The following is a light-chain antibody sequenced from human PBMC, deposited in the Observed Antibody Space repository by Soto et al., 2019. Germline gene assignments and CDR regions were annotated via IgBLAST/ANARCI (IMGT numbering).Light chain of an antibody. Sequence: EIVLTQSPATLSLSPGERATLSCRASQSVSSYLAWYQQKPGQAPRLLIYDASNRATGIPARFSGSGSGTDVTLTISRLEREDFGVYSGQQRSNWLTWTFGQGTKVEIK. J-gene: IGKJ1*01. CDR1: QSVSSY. CDR2: DAS. V-gene: IGKV3-11*01. CDR3: QQRSNWLTWT.